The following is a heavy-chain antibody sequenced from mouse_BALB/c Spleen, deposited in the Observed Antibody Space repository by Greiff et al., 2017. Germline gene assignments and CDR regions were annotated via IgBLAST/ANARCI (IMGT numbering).Heavy chain of an antibody. CDR3: ARSRDYYAMDY. CDR1: GYTFTDYY. V-gene: IGHV1-19*01. CDR2: INPYNGAT. Sequence: VQLQQSGPELVKPGASVKMSCKASGYTFTDYYMDWVKQSHGESFEWIGRINPYNGATSYNQNFKDKASLTVDKSSSTAYMELHSLTSEDSAVYYCARSRDYYAMDYWGQGTSVTVSS. J-gene: IGHJ4*01.